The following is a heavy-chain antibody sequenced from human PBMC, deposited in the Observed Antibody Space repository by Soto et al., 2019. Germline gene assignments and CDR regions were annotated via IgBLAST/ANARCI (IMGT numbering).Heavy chain of an antibody. CDR3: ARGALLWFGHYYYMDV. Sequence: QVQLQQWGAGLLKPSETLSLTCAVYGGSFSGYYWSWIRQPPGKGLEWIGEINHSGSTNYNPSLKSRITISVDTSKNQFSLKRSSVTAADTAVYYCARGALLWFGHYYYMDVWGKGTTVTVSS. CDR2: INHSGST. CDR1: GGSFSGYY. V-gene: IGHV4-34*01. J-gene: IGHJ6*03. D-gene: IGHD3-10*01.